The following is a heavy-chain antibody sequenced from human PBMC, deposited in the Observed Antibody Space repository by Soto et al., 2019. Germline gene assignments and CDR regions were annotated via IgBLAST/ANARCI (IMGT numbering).Heavy chain of an antibody. CDR1: GDTFSTYA. CDR2: IIPVFNTA. J-gene: IGHJ4*02. Sequence: QVQLLQSGAEVKEPGSSLKVSCKASGDTFSTYAINWVRQAPGQGLEWMGSIIPVFNTATYAQKFQVRLTITADESTATAYRELSSRRFDDPAVYYCARDAFKHGPTPPYSRHLDHGGQEPPVPVSS. V-gene: IGHV1-69*18. D-gene: IGHD2-21*01. CDR3: ARDAFKHGPTPPYSRHLDH.